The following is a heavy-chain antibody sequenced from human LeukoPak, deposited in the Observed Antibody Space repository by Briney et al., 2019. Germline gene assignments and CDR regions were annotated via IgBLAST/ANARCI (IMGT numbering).Heavy chain of an antibody. Sequence: SETLSLTCTVSGGSVSSSNFYWAWSRQPPGKGLEWVASIYYTGNTFYNPSLKSRGTLSLDTSKNQFSLKLTSVTAADTAVYYCASPSLMSGEPSYFDFWGQGTLVSVSA. CDR3: ASPSLMSGEPSYFDF. V-gene: IGHV4-39*07. CDR2: IYYTGNT. J-gene: IGHJ4*02. CDR1: GGSVSSSNFY. D-gene: IGHD4-17*01.